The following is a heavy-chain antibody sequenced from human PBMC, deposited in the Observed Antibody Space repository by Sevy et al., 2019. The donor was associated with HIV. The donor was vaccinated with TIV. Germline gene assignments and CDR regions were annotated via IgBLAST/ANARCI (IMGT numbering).Heavy chain of an antibody. CDR3: ARDGYKHGWVDP. Sequence: SETLSLTCTVSGGSISSYYWSWIRQPPGKGLEWIGYIYYSGSTNYNPSLKSRVTISVDTSKNQFSLKLSSVTAADTAVYYCARDGYKHGWVDPWGQGTLVTVSS. J-gene: IGHJ5*02. CDR1: GGSISSYY. CDR2: IYYSGST. D-gene: IGHD5-12*01. V-gene: IGHV4-59*01.